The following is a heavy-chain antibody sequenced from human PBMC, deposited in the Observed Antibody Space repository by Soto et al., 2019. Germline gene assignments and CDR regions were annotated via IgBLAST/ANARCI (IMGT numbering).Heavy chain of an antibody. V-gene: IGHV1-18*01. CDR2: ISAYNGNS. J-gene: IGHJ6*02. D-gene: IGHD6-13*01. Sequence: ASVKVSCKASGYTFTSYGISWVRQAPGQGLEWVGWISAYNGNSNYAQKYHGRVTMTTDTSTNTAYMEMSSLRSDDTAVYYCARESLETKSYSAMDVWGQGTTVTVSS. CDR3: ARESLETKSYSAMDV. CDR1: GYTFTSYG.